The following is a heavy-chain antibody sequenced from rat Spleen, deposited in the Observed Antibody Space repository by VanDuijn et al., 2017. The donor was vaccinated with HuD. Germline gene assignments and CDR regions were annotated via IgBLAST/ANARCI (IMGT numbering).Heavy chain of an antibody. CDR1: GFTFSNYG. J-gene: IGHJ2*01. Sequence: EVQLVESGGGLVQPGRSLKLSCAASGFTFSNYGMAWVRQAPTKGLEWVATIRYDGSGTYYRGSVKGRFTISRDHAQSTLYLQMDSLRSEDTATYYCARHNSGYFDYWGQGVMVTVSS. CDR3: ARHNSGYFDY. V-gene: IGHV5-29*01. D-gene: IGHD4-3*01. CDR2: IRYDGSGT.